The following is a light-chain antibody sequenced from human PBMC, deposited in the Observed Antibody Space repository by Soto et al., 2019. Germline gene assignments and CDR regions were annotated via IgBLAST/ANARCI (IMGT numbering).Light chain of an antibody. CDR3: QQYGTSPQT. CDR1: QSVSNNY. J-gene: IGKJ1*01. V-gene: IGKV3-20*01. Sequence: VLTQSPCTLALSPGERATLSCRASQSVSNNYLAWYQQKPGQAPGLLIYDTSTRASGVPDRFSGSGSGTEFTLTISRLEPEDFAVYYCQQYGTSPQTFGQGTKVDIK. CDR2: DTS.